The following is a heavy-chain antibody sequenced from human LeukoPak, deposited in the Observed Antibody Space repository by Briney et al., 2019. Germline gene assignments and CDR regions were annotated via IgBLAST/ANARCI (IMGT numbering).Heavy chain of an antibody. CDR3: ARDWAFTMVRGIFDY. CDR2: IYHSGST. Sequence: SETLSLTCTVSGGSISSGGYYWSWIRQPPGKGLEWIGYIYHSGSTYYNPSLKSRVTISVDRSKNQFSLKLSSVTAADTAVYYCARDWAFTMVRGIFDYWGQGTLVTVSS. CDR1: GGSISSGGYY. J-gene: IGHJ4*02. V-gene: IGHV4-30-2*01. D-gene: IGHD3-10*01.